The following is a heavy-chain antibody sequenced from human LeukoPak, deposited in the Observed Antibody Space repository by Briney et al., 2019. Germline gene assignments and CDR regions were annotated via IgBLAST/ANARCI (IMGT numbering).Heavy chain of an antibody. V-gene: IGHV3-23*01. CDR2: LSYSGGNT. D-gene: IGHD3-16*02. J-gene: IGHJ4*02. Sequence: GGYLRLSCAASGFTFSSYDMNWVRQAPGKGLEWVSALSYSGGNTYYADSVKGRFTISRDNSKNTLYLQMNSLRAEDTAVYYCAKVTYDYVWGSYRSAYFDYWGQGTLVTVSS. CDR1: GFTFSSYD. CDR3: AKVTYDYVWGSYRSAYFDY.